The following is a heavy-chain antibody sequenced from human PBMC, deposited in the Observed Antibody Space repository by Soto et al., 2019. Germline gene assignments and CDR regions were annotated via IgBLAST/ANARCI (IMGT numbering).Heavy chain of an antibody. V-gene: IGHV1-69*12. D-gene: IGHD3-22*01. Sequence: QVQLVQSGAEVKKPESSVRVSCKASGGTFYSYAITWVRQAPGQGLEWMGGTIPMFGTTNYAEKFQGRVTITADESTNTAYMELSSLRSEDTAVYYCTRCGIRYHSIGYYLGIDGMDVWGQGTTVIVSS. CDR3: TRCGIRYHSIGYYLGIDGMDV. J-gene: IGHJ6*02. CDR1: GGTFYSYA. CDR2: TIPMFGTT.